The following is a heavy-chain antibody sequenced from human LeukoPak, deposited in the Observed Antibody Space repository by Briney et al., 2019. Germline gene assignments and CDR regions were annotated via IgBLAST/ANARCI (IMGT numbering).Heavy chain of an antibody. J-gene: IGHJ4*02. D-gene: IGHD3-10*01. Sequence: SVKVSCKASGGTFSSYAISWVRQAPGQGLEWMGGIIPIFGTANYAQKFQGRVTITADGSTSTAYMELSSLRSEDTAVYYCARAGRFTMVRGVTWYYFDYWGQGTLVTVSS. CDR1: GGTFSSYA. V-gene: IGHV1-69*13. CDR2: IIPIFGTA. CDR3: ARAGRFTMVRGVTWYYFDY.